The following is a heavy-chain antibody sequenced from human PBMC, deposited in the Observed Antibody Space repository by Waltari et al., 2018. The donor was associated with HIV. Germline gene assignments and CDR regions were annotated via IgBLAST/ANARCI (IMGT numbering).Heavy chain of an antibody. Sequence: EVQLVESGGGLVQPGGSLRLTCAASGFVCSSYRMNWVSAGPGKGLEWVASIKQDGSDKYYVDSVKGRFTISRDNAKNSLYLQMNNLRAEDTALYYCVGTVTTLYRWFDPWGQGTLVTVSS. CDR3: VGTVTTLYRWFDP. V-gene: IGHV3-7*01. CDR2: IKQDGSDK. J-gene: IGHJ5*02. CDR1: GFVCSSYR. D-gene: IGHD4-17*01.